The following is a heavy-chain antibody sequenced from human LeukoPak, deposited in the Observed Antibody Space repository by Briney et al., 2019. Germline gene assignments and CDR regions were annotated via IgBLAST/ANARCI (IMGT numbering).Heavy chain of an antibody. Sequence: SETLSLACTVSGGSISSSSYYWGWIRQPPGKGLEWIGSIYCSGSTYYNPSLKSRVTIFVDTSKNQFSLKLSSVTAADTAVYYCARGDYDILTGYFYCYFDLWGRGTLVTVSS. V-gene: IGHV4-39*07. CDR2: IYCSGST. J-gene: IGHJ2*01. D-gene: IGHD3-9*01. CDR3: ARGDYDILTGYFYCYFDL. CDR1: GGSISSSSYY.